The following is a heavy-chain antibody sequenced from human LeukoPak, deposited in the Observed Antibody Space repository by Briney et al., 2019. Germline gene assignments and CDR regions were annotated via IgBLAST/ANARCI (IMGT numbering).Heavy chain of an antibody. V-gene: IGHV1-69*04. Sequence: EASVKVSCKASGGTFSSYAISWVRQAPGQGLEWMGRIIPILGIANYAQKFQGRVTITADKSTSTAYMELSSLRSEDTAVYYCARDPEGYDILTGYDDYWGQGTLVTVSS. D-gene: IGHD3-9*01. J-gene: IGHJ4*02. CDR3: ARDPEGYDILTGYDDY. CDR2: IIPILGIA. CDR1: GGTFSSYA.